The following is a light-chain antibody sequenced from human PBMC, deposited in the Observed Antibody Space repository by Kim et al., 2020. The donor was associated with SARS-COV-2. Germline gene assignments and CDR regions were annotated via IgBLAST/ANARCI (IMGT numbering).Light chain of an antibody. CDR1: SSNIGAGYD. CDR3: QSYDSGHVV. Sequence: QSVLTQPPSVSGAPGQRVTISCTVSSSNIGAGYDVHWYQQLPGTAPKLLIYGNNNRPSGVPGRFSGSKSGTSASLAITGLQAEDEADYYCQSYDSGHVVFGGGTQLTVL. V-gene: IGLV1-40*01. CDR2: GNN. J-gene: IGLJ2*01.